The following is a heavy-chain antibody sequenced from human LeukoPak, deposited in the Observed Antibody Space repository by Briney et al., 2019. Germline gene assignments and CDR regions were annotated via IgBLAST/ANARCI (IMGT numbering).Heavy chain of an antibody. CDR3: AARNAYGDYTLYFDY. D-gene: IGHD4-17*01. CDR2: IVVGSGNT. Sequence: GTSVKVSCKASGFTFTSSAVQWVRQARGQRLEWIGWIVVGSGNTNYAQKFQERVTITRDMSTSTAYMELSSLRSEDTAAYYCAARNAYGDYTLYFDYWGQGTLVTVSS. V-gene: IGHV1-58*01. CDR1: GFTFTSSA. J-gene: IGHJ4*02.